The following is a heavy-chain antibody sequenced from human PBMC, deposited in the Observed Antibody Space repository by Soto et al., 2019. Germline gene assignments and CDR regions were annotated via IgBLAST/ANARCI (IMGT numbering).Heavy chain of an antibody. D-gene: IGHD3-10*01. CDR3: ARGATDSYPGSRIFEF. J-gene: IGHJ4*02. V-gene: IGHV3-23*01. CDR2: ITDTGGDT. Sequence: GGSLRLSCVASGIPFGSRAMSWVRQAPGEGLEWVSTITDTGGDTKYADSVRGRFTMSRDNSKKTLYLQMNSLRVEDSALYYCARGATDSYPGSRIFEFWGRGSLVTVSS. CDR1: GIPFGSRA.